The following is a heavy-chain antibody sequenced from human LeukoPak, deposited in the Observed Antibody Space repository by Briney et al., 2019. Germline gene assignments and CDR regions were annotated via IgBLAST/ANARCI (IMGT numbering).Heavy chain of an antibody. CDR2: ISYDGSNK. J-gene: IGHJ6*02. CDR1: GFTFSSYA. D-gene: IGHD6-13*01. V-gene: IGHV3-30-3*01. Sequence: PGGSLRLSCAASGFTFSSYAMHWVRQAPGKGLEWVPVISYDGSNKYYADSVKGRFTISRDNSKNTLYLQMNSLRAEDTAVYYCARGPSSWHFDYYYYGMDVWGQGTTVTVSS. CDR3: ARGPSSWHFDYYYYGMDV.